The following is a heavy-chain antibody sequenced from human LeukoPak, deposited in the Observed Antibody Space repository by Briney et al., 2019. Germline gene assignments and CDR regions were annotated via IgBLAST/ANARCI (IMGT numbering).Heavy chain of an antibody. V-gene: IGHV1-18*01. Sequence: GASVKVSCKASGYTFTRYGISGVRQAPGQGLEWMGWISAYNGNTNYAQKLQGRVTITTDTSTSTAYMDLRSLRSDDTAVYHCARDLPPGYCSSNSCRYYFDYWGQGTLVTVSS. CDR3: ARDLPPGYCSSNSCRYYFDY. D-gene: IGHD2-2*03. CDR2: ISAYNGNT. J-gene: IGHJ4*02. CDR1: GYTFTRYG.